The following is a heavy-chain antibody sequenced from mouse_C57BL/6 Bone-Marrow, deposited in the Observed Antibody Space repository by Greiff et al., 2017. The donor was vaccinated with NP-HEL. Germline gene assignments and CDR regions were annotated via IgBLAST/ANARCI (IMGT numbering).Heavy chain of an antibody. Sequence: VQLQQPGAELVRPGTSVKLSCKGSGYTFTSYWMHWVKQRPGQGLEWIGVIDPSDSYTNYNQKFKGKATLTVDTSSSTAYMQLSSLTSEDSAVYYCARGGDYDGYYVWGQGTTLTVSS. V-gene: IGHV1-59*01. CDR2: IDPSDSYT. CDR1: GYTFTSYW. J-gene: IGHJ2*01. CDR3: ARGGDYDGYYV. D-gene: IGHD2-3*01.